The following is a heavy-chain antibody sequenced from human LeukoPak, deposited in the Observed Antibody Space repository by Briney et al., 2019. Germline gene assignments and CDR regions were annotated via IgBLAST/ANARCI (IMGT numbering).Heavy chain of an antibody. CDR2: IYYSGST. CDR3: ARGGPDCGGDCPIDY. CDR1: GGSISSYY. V-gene: IGHV4-59*01. J-gene: IGHJ4*02. D-gene: IGHD2-21*02. Sequence: PSETLSLTCTVSGGSISSYYWSWIRQPPGKGLEWIGYIYYSGSTNYNPSLKSRVTISVDTSKNQFSLKLSSVTAADTAVYYCARGGPDCGGDCPIDYWGQGTLVTVSS.